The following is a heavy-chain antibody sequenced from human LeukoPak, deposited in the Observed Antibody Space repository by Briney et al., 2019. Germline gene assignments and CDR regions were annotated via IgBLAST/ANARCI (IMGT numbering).Heavy chain of an antibody. CDR2: INWNGGST. V-gene: IGHV3-20*04. J-gene: IGHJ6*02. Sequence: GGSLRLSCAASGFTFDDYGMSWVRQAPGKGLEWVSGINWNGGSTGYADSVKGRFTISRDNAKNSLYLQMNSLRAEDTALYYCARDVLLWFRETRNYGMDVWGQGTTVTVSS. CDR1: GFTFDDYG. D-gene: IGHD3-10*01. CDR3: ARDVLLWFRETRNYGMDV.